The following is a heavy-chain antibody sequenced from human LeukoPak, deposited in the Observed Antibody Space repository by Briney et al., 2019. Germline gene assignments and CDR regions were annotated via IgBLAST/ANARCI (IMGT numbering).Heavy chain of an antibody. V-gene: IGHV3-53*01. J-gene: IGHJ3*02. CDR3: TGRRYFDWLSPGRDGFDI. D-gene: IGHD3-9*01. CDR1: GFTVSNNY. CDR2: IYSGGGT. Sequence: GGSLRLSCAASGFTVSNNYMSWVRQAPGKGLEWVSIIYSGGGTYYADSVQGRFTISRDNSKNALYLQMNSLRAEDTAVYYCTGRRYFDWLSPGRDGFDIWGQGTMVTVSS.